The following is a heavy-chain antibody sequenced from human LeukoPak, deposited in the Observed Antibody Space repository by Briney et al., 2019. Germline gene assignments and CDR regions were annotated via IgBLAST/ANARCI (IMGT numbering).Heavy chain of an antibody. CDR3: ATYRGEWDAMDV. Sequence: GRSLRLSCAASGFTFSSYAMHWVRQAPGKGLEWVAVISYDGSNKYYADSVKGRFTISRDNSNNTLYLQMNSLRAEDTAVYYCATYRGEWDAMDVWGQGTTVTVSS. CDR1: GFTFSSYA. V-gene: IGHV3-30-3*01. CDR2: ISYDGSNK. J-gene: IGHJ6*02. D-gene: IGHD2-21*01.